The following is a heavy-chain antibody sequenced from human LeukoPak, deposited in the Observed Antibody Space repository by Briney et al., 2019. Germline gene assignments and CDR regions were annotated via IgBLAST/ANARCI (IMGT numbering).Heavy chain of an antibody. CDR2: IYPGDSDT. Sequence: GESLQISCKGSGYSFTSYWVGWVRQMPGKGLEWMGIIYPGDSDTRYSPSFQGQVTISADKSISTAYLQWSSLKASDTAMYYCARWGGYPYYYYGMDVWGQGTTVTVSS. J-gene: IGHJ6*02. CDR1: GYSFTSYW. CDR3: ARWGGYPYYYYGMDV. D-gene: IGHD5-12*01. V-gene: IGHV5-51*01.